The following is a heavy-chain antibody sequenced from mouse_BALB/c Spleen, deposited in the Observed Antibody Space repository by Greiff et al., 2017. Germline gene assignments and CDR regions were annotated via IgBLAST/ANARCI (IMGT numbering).Heavy chain of an antibody. V-gene: IGHV2-9*02. D-gene: IGHD2-3*01. J-gene: IGHJ4*01. CDR2: IWAGGST. CDR3: ARWLLTYAMDY. CDR1: GFSLTSYG. Sequence: VHLVESGPGLVAPSQSLSITCTVSGFSLTSYGVHWVRQPPGKGLEWLGVIWAGGSTNYNSALMSRLSISKDYSKSQVFLKMNSLQTDDTAMYYCARWLLTYAMDYWGQGTSVTVSS.